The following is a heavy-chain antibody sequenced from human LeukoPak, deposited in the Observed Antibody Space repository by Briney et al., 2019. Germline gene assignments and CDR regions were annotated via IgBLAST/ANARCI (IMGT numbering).Heavy chain of an antibody. CDR1: GFTVSSNY. CDR2: IYSGGST. Sequence: PGGSLRLSCAASGFTVSSNYMSWVRQAPGKGLEWVSVIYSGGSTYYADSVKGRFTISRDNSKNTLYLQMNSLRAEDTAVDYCARVEEDYYYGMDVWGQGTTVTVSS. CDR3: ARVEEDYYYGMDV. J-gene: IGHJ6*02. V-gene: IGHV3-66*01.